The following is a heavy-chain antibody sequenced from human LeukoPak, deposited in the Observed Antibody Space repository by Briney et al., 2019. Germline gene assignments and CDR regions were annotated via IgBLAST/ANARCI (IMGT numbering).Heavy chain of an antibody. CDR1: GVTFSDYY. CDR3: ARDKLALGQLDYYYYMDV. Sequence: PGGSLRLSCAASGVTFSDYYMSWIRQAPGEGLGWVSYISSSGSTIYYADSVKGRFTISRDNAKNSLYLQMNSLRAEDTAVYYCARDKLALGQLDYYYYMDVWGKGTTVTVSS. D-gene: IGHD6-13*01. CDR2: ISSSGSTI. J-gene: IGHJ6*03. V-gene: IGHV3-11*04.